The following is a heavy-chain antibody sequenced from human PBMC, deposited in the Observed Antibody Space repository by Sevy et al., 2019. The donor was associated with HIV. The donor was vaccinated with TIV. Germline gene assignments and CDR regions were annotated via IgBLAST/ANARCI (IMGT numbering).Heavy chain of an antibody. Sequence: GGSLRLSCAASGFTFSDYYMSWIRQAPGKGLEWVSYISSSGSTIYYADSVKGRFTISRDKAKNTLYLQKNSLRAEDTAVYYCARGRCGGDCYNNYYYYGMDVWGQGTTVTVSS. D-gene: IGHD2-21*02. J-gene: IGHJ6*02. CDR3: ARGRCGGDCYNNYYYYGMDV. CDR2: ISSSGSTI. V-gene: IGHV3-11*01. CDR1: GFTFSDYY.